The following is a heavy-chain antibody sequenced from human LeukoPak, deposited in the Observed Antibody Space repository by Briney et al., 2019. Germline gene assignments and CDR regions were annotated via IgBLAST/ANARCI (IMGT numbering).Heavy chain of an antibody. V-gene: IGHV1-18*01. D-gene: IGHD1-26*01. Sequence: ASVKVSCKTSGYSFINYGISWVRRAPGHGLEWMGWTSAYNGNTNYAQKFQGRVSMTTDTSTATAYMELRSLTSDDTAVYYCASGDWGGSYPFDNWGQGTLVTVSS. CDR3: ASGDWGGSYPFDN. CDR1: GYSFINYG. J-gene: IGHJ4*02. CDR2: TSAYNGNT.